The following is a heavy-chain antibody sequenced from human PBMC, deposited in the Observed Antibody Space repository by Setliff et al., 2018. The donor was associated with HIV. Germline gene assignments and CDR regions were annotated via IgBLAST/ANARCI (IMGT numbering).Heavy chain of an antibody. CDR2: ISYDGSNK. CDR1: GFTFSSYG. Sequence: GGSLRLSCAASGFTFSSYGMHWVRQAPGKGLEWVAVISYDGSNKYYADSVKGRFTISRDNAKNSLYLQMNSLRAEDTAVYFCARGRGESRTNYFDYWGQGTLVTVSS. V-gene: IGHV3-30*03. J-gene: IGHJ4*02. CDR3: ARGRGESRTNYFDY.